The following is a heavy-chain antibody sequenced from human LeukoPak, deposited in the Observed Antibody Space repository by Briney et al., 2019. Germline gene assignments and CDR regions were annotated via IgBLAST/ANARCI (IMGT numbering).Heavy chain of an antibody. CDR2: VHHSGNR. CDR3: AGNGCSSSTCKTE. V-gene: IGHV4-30-2*01. Sequence: SETLSLTCSVSGVSITGDEDFWTWIRQPPGKGLELIGYVHHSGNRYYDSSLGSRLTISVDRSKNQFSLKLSSVTGADTAVYYCAGNGCSSSTCKTEWGQGTLVIVPS. CDR1: GVSITGDEDF. J-gene: IGHJ4*02. D-gene: IGHD2-2*01.